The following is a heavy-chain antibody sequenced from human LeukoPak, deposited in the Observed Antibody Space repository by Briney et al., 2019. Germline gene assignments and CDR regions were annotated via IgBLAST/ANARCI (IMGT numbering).Heavy chain of an antibody. D-gene: IGHD6-13*01. J-gene: IGHJ4*02. Sequence: PSETLSLTCTVSGGSISSYYWSWIRQPPGKGLEWIGYIYYSGSTNYNPSLKSRVTISVDTSKNQFSLKVRSVTAADTAVYYCARAPQYRSSWYAGYFDYWGQGTLVIVSS. V-gene: IGHV4-59*01. CDR1: GGSISSYY. CDR3: ARAPQYRSSWYAGYFDY. CDR2: IYYSGST.